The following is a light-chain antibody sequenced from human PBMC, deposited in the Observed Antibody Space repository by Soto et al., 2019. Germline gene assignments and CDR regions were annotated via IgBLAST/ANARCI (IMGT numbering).Light chain of an antibody. V-gene: IGLV2-14*01. CDR1: SSDVGGYNY. Sequence: QSVLTQPASVSGSPGQSITISCTGSSSDVGGYNYLSWYQQHPGRAPKLIIYEVSNRPSGVSDRFSGSKSGNTASLTISGLQAEDEADFFCSSFTSTSTLVFGTGTKVTV. CDR3: SSFTSTSTLV. J-gene: IGLJ1*01. CDR2: EVS.